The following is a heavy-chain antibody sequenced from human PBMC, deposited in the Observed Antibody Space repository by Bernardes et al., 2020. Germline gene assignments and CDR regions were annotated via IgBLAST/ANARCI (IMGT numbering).Heavy chain of an antibody. CDR2: IYPDDSDT. V-gene: IGHV5-51*01. D-gene: IGHD1-26*01. CDR1: GYRFTDYW. Sequence: GESLKISCQGSGYRFTDYWIGWVRQMPGKGLEWMGIIYPDDSDTRYSPSFQGQVTISADKSINTAYLQWSSLQASDTAMYYCARHRSFDTTVGARFFDLWGQGTLVTVSS. J-gene: IGHJ4*02. CDR3: ARHRSFDTTVGARFFDL.